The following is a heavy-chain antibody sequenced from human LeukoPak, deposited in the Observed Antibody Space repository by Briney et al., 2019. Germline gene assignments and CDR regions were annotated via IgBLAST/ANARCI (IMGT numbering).Heavy chain of an antibody. Sequence: GGSLRLSCAASGFTFSSYAMSWVRQAPGKGLEWVSSISSSSSYIYYADSVKGRFTISRDNAKNSLYLQMNSLRAEDTAVYYCASPSGYYYDSSAYKDYWGQGTLVTVSS. J-gene: IGHJ4*02. CDR3: ASPSGYYYDSSAYKDY. CDR1: GFTFSSYA. D-gene: IGHD3-22*01. CDR2: ISSSSSYI. V-gene: IGHV3-21*01.